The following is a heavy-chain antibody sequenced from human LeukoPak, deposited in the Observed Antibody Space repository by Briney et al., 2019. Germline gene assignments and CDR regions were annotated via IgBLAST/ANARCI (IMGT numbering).Heavy chain of an antibody. D-gene: IGHD3-22*01. CDR3: ATDLYDSSGYYFAFSENWYFDL. V-gene: IGHV3-48*03. Sequence: GGSLRLSCAASGFTFSSYEMNWVRQAPGKGLELVSYISSSGSTIYYADSVKGRFTTSRDNAKNSLYLQMNSLRAEDTAVYYCATDLYDSSGYYFAFSENWYFDLWGRGNLVTVSS. CDR2: ISSSGSTI. J-gene: IGHJ2*01. CDR1: GFTFSSYE.